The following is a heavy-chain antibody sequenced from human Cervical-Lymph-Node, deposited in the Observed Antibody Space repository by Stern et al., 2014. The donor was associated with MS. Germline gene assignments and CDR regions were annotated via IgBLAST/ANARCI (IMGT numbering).Heavy chain of an antibody. Sequence: QVQLVQSGSEVKKPGASVKVSCKASGYTFTRNAMNWVRQAPGQRLEWMGWTNTNTGNPTDTPGVTGRFVFSLDNSGSTAYLQISSLKAADTAIYYCARVKPAAILDYWGQGTLVAVSS. CDR3: ARVKPAAILDY. CDR1: GYTFTRNA. V-gene: IGHV7-4-1*02. CDR2: TNTNTGNP. J-gene: IGHJ4*02. D-gene: IGHD2-2*01.